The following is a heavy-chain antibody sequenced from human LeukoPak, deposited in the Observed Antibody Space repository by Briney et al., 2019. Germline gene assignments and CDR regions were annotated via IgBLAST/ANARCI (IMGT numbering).Heavy chain of an antibody. D-gene: IGHD3-3*01. CDR3: ARVIGGDLPFLEWLPTHDYYYYYMDV. CDR1: GGSISSYY. Sequence: SETLSLTCTVSGGSISSYYWSWIRQPAGKGLEWIGRIYTSGSTNYNPSLKSRVTMSVDTSKNQFSLKLSSVTAADTAVYYCARVIGGDLPFLEWLPTHDYYYYYMDVWGKGTTVTVSS. V-gene: IGHV4-4*07. CDR2: IYTSGST. J-gene: IGHJ6*03.